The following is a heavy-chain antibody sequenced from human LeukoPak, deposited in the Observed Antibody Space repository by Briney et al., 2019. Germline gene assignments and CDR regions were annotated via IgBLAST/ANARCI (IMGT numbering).Heavy chain of an antibody. CDR3: AKDRSYSKPRGVNDY. V-gene: IGHV3-23*01. J-gene: IGHJ4*02. CDR2: ISGSGGST. Sequence: GGSLRLSCAASGFTFSSYAMSWVRQAPGKGLEWVSAISGSGGSTYYADSVKGRFTISRDNSKNTLYLQMNSLRAEDTAVYHCAKDRSYSKPRGVNDYWGQGTLVTVSS. D-gene: IGHD6-13*01. CDR1: GFTFSSYA.